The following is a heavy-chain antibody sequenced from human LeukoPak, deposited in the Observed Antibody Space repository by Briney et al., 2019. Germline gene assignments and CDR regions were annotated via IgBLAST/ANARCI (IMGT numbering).Heavy chain of an antibody. CDR1: GFIFSTYS. CDR2: ISSSSSTI. J-gene: IGHJ6*03. Sequence: GGSLRLSCAASGFIFSTYSMNWVRQAPGKGLEWVSYISSSSSTIYYADPAKGRFTISRDNAENSLYLQMNSLGAEDTAVYYCARDDHYNYYYMDVWGRGTTVTVSS. V-gene: IGHV3-48*01. CDR3: ARDDHYNYYYMDV.